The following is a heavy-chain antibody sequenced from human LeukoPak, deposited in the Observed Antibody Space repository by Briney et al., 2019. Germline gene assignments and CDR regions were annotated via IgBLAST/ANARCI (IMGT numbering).Heavy chain of an antibody. V-gene: IGHV4-34*01. D-gene: IGHD6-19*01. J-gene: IGHJ4*02. CDR1: GGSFSGYY. CDR3: ARLAGPRNFINY. Sequence: PSETLSLTCAVYGGSFSGYYWSWIRQPSGKGLEWIGEINHSGSTNYNPSLKSRVTISVDTSKNQFSLKPSSVTAADTAVYYCARLAGPRNFINYWGQGTLVTVSS. CDR2: INHSGST.